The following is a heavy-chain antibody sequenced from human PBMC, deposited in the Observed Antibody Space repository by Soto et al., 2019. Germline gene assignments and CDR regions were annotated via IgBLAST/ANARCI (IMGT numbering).Heavy chain of an antibody. CDR1: GFTFSSYS. D-gene: IGHD2-2*01. V-gene: IGHV3-21*01. J-gene: IGHJ6*02. CDR2: ISSSSSYI. CDR3: ARGYCSSTSCYALDYYYYGMDV. Sequence: LRLSCAASGFTFSSYSMNWVRQAPGKGLEWVSSISSSSSYIYYADSVKGRFTISRDNAKNSLYLQMNSLRAEDTAVYYCARGYCSSTSCYALDYYYYGMDVWGQGTTVTVSS.